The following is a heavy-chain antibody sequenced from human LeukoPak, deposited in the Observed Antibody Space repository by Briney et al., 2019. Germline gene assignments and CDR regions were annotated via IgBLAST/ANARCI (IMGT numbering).Heavy chain of an antibody. J-gene: IGHJ4*02. CDR3: ARENGWLRLPDY. D-gene: IGHD5-12*01. CDR1: GFTFSSYE. Sequence: QAGGSLRLSCAASGFTFSSYEMNWVRQAPGKGLEWVSYISSSGSTIYYADSVKGRSTISRDNAKNSLYLQMNSLRAEDTAVYYCARENGWLRLPDYWGQGTLVTVSS. CDR2: ISSSGSTI. V-gene: IGHV3-48*03.